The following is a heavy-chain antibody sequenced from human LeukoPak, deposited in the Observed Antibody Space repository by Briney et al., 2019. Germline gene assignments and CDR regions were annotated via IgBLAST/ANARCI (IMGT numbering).Heavy chain of an antibody. CDR3: ASGTGYSSSWNFDY. D-gene: IGHD6-13*01. Sequence: SVKVSCKASGGTFSSYAISWVRQAPGQGLEWMGGIIPIFGTANYAQKFQGRVTITTDESTSTAYIELSSLRSKDTAVYYCASGTGYSSSWNFDYWGQGTLVTVSS. V-gene: IGHV1-69*05. CDR2: IIPIFGTA. CDR1: GGTFSSYA. J-gene: IGHJ4*02.